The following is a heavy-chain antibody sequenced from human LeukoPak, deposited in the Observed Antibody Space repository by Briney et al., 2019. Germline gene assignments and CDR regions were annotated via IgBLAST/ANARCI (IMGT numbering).Heavy chain of an antibody. Sequence: SETLSLTCTVSGGSISSYYWNWIRQPPGKGLEWIGYIYYSGSTNYNPSLKSRVTISVDTSKNQFSLKLSSVTAADTAVYYCARNTLIVGDFDYWGQGTLVTVSS. CDR2: IYYSGST. J-gene: IGHJ4*02. D-gene: IGHD3-22*01. CDR3: ARNTLIVGDFDY. V-gene: IGHV4-59*01. CDR1: GGSISSYY.